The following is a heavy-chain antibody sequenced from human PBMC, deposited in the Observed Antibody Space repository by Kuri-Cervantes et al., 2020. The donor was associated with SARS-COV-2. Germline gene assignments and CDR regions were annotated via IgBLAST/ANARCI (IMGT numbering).Heavy chain of an antibody. D-gene: IGHD6-19*01. CDR3: AKDHSSGWYYYYMDV. CDR1: GLTFSSYA. V-gene: IGHV3-23*01. J-gene: IGHJ6*03. CDR2: VTDSGDST. Sequence: GGSLRLSCAASGLTFSSYAMSWVRQAPGKGLEWVPVVTDSGDSTYYADSVKGRFTISRDNSKNTLSLQVNSLRAEDTAVYYCAKDHSSGWYYYYMDVWGKGTTVTVSS.